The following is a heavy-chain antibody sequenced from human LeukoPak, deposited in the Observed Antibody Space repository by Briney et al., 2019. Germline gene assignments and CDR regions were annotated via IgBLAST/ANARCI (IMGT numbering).Heavy chain of an antibody. CDR1: GGSLSSYY. D-gene: IGHD3-22*01. Sequence: PSETLSLTCTVSGGSLSSYYWSWIRQPPGKGLEWIGYIYYSGSTNYNPSLKSRVTISVDTSKNQFSLKLSSVTAADTAVYYCARVGEGGYLVYYFDYWGQGTLVTVSS. V-gene: IGHV4-59*01. CDR3: ARVGEGGYLVYYFDY. CDR2: IYYSGST. J-gene: IGHJ4*02.